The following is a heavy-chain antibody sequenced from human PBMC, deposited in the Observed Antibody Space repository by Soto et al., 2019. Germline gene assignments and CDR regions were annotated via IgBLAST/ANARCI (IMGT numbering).Heavy chain of an antibody. CDR1: GFTFSCYS. J-gene: IGHJ6*02. CDR3: ARGARILYYYYGMDV. CDR2: ISYDGSNK. V-gene: IGHV3-30-3*01. Sequence: MXLSCASSGFTFSCYSMHWGLQAPVKGLEWVALISYDGSNKNYADSVKGRFTISRDNSKNTLYLQMNSLRAEDTAVYYCARGARILYYYYGMDVWGQGTTVTVSS. D-gene: IGHD2-15*01.